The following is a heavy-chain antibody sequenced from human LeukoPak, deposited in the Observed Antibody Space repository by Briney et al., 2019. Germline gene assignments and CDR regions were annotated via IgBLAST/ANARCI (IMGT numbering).Heavy chain of an antibody. V-gene: IGHV1-18*01. D-gene: IGHD3-22*01. Sequence: ASVKVSCKASGYTFTSYGISWVRQAPGQGLEWMGWISAYNGHTNYAQKLQGRVSMTTDTSTNTAYMEVRSLRSDDTAVYYCARDHTYYYDSGGFIGKRGWFDPWGQGTLVTVSS. CDR1: GYTFTSYG. J-gene: IGHJ5*02. CDR2: ISAYNGHT. CDR3: ARDHTYYYDSGGFIGKRGWFDP.